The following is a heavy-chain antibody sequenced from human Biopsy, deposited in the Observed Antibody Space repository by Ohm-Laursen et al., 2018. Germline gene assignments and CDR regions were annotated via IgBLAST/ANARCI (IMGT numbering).Heavy chain of an antibody. CDR2: LSGSGGTT. J-gene: IGHJ4*02. Sequence: SLRLSCSASGFTFSSYGTSWVRQAPGKGLEWVSVLSGSGGTTYYADSVKGRFTISRDNSKNTLYLQMNSLTAEDTAVYYCAKTFHGSSFLYDYWGQGTLVTVSS. CDR1: GFTFSSYG. V-gene: IGHV3-23*01. D-gene: IGHD2-15*01. CDR3: AKTFHGSSFLYDY.